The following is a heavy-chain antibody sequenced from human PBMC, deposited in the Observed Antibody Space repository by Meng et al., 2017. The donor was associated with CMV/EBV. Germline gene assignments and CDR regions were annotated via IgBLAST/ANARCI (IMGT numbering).Heavy chain of an antibody. V-gene: IGHV1-69*10. CDR3: AIQLGYCSSTSCERDFDY. CDR1: GGTFSSYA. CDR2: IIPILGIA. Sequence: SVKVSCKASGGTFSSYAISWVRQAPGQGLEWMGGIIPILGIANYAQKLQGRVTITADKSTSTAYMELSSLRSEDTAVYYCAIQLGYCSSTSCERDFDYWGQGTLVTVSS. J-gene: IGHJ4*02. D-gene: IGHD2-2*01.